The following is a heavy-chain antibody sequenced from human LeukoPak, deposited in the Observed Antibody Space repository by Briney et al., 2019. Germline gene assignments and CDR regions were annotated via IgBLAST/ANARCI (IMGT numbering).Heavy chain of an antibody. CDR2: IYSSEST. J-gene: IGHJ3*02. D-gene: IGHD3-22*01. CDR3: ARGDYDSSGYYVTYDGFDI. CDR1: GNSISSRTYY. V-gene: IGHV4-31*03. Sequence: SQTLSLTCTDSGNSISSRTYYWSWIRQHPGKGLEWIGYIYSSESTYYNPSLKSRVTISGDTSKNQFSLRLTSVTAADTAVYYCARGDYDSSGYYVTYDGFDIWGQGKMVTVSS.